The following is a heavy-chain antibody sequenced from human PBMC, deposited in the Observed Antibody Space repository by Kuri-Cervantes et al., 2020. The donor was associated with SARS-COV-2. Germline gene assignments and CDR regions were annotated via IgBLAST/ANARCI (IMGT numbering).Heavy chain of an antibody. V-gene: IGHV4-38-2*01. CDR1: GYSISSGYY. CDR2: IYHSGST. D-gene: IGHD2-15*01. Sequence: SQTLSLTCAVSGYSISSGYYWGWIRQPPGKGLEWIGSIYHSGSTYYNPSLKSRVTISVDTSKNQFSLKLSSVTAADTAVYYCARHLRGIVVVVAAFDYWGQGTLVTVSS. J-gene: IGHJ4*02. CDR3: ARHLRGIVVVVAAFDY.